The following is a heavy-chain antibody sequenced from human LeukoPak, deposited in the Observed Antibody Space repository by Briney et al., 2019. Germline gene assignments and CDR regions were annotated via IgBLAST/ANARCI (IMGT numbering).Heavy chain of an antibody. CDR3: ARVLRITMVRGIKGWFDP. CDR1: GFTFDDYG. D-gene: IGHD3-10*01. Sequence: GGSLRLSCAASGFTFDDYGMSWVRQAPGKGLEWVSSISSSSSYIYYADSVKGRFTISRDNAKNSLYLQMNSLRAEDTAAYYCARVLRITMVRGIKGWFDPWGQGTLVTVSS. V-gene: IGHV3-21*01. CDR2: ISSSSSYI. J-gene: IGHJ5*02.